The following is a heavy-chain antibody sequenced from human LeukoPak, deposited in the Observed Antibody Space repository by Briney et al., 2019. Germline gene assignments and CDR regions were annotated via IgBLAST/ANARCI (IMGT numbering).Heavy chain of an antibody. CDR1: GFTFDDYA. CDR2: ISWNSGSI. Sequence: GGSLRLSCAASGFTFDDYAMHWVRQAPGKGLEWVSGISWNSGSIGYADSVKGRFTISRDNAKNSLYLQMNSLRAEDTALYYCAKDMGATGVNASDIWGQGTMVTVSS. J-gene: IGHJ3*02. CDR3: AKDMGATGVNASDI. V-gene: IGHV3-9*01. D-gene: IGHD1-26*01.